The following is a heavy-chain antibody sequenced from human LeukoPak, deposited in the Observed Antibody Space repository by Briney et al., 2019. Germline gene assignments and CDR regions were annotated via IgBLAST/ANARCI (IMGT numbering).Heavy chain of an antibody. V-gene: IGHV3-7*01. CDR2: INQDESAK. D-gene: IGHD2-15*01. Sequence: GGSLRLSCAASGFTFSRYWMNWVRQAPGKGLEWVASINQDESAKFYVDSVKGRFTISRQNAKNSLFLQMNSLRAEDTAVYYCARHRNGGSQDDAFDIWGQGTMVTVSS. CDR3: ARHRNGGSQDDAFDI. J-gene: IGHJ3*02. CDR1: GFTFSRYW.